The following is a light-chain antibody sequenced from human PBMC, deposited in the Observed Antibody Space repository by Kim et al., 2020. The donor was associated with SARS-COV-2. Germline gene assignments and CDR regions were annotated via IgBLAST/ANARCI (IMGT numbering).Light chain of an antibody. J-gene: IGLJ3*02. V-gene: IGLV1-51*01. CDR2: DNN. Sequence: GQTVTISCSGSSSNIGNNYVSWYQQLPGTAPKLLIYDNNNRPSGIPDRFSGSKSGTSATLGITGLQTGDEADYYCGTWDSSLSAGVFGGGTQLTVL. CDR3: GTWDSSLSAGV. CDR1: SSNIGNNY.